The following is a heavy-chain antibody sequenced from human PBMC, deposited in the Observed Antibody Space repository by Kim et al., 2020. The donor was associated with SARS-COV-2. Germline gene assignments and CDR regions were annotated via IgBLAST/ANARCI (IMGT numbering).Heavy chain of an antibody. V-gene: IGHV1-46*01. CDR1: GYTFTSYY. CDR3: ARETPGLVGYYYYYGMDV. J-gene: IGHJ6*02. Sequence: ASVKVSCKASGYTFTSYYMHWVRQAPGQGLEWMGIINPSGGSTSYAQKFQGRVTMTRDTSTSTVYMELSSLRSEDTAVYYCARETPGLVGYYYYYGMDVWGQGTTVTVSS. CDR2: INPSGGST. D-gene: IGHD3-16*01.